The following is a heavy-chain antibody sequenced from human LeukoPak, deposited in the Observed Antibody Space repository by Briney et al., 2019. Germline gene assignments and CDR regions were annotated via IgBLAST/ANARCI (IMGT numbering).Heavy chain of an antibody. V-gene: IGHV1-69-2*01. Sequence: ASVKISCKVSGYTFTDYYMHWVQQAPRKGLEWMGLVDPEDGETIYAEKFQGRVTITADTSTDTAYMELSSLRSEDTAVYYCATVTSAYDGSPFDYWGQGTLVTVSS. D-gene: IGHD5-24*01. CDR1: GYTFTDYY. CDR3: ATVTSAYDGSPFDY. CDR2: VDPEDGET. J-gene: IGHJ4*02.